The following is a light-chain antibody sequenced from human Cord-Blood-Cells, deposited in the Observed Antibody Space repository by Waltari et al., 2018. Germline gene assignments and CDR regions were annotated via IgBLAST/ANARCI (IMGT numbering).Light chain of an antibody. CDR2: DVS. Sequence: QSALTQPASVSGSPGQSITISCTGTRSAVGGYNYVSWYQQHPGKAPKLMIYDVSNRPSGVSNRFSGSKSGNTASLTISGLQAVDEADYYCSSYTSSSTWVFGGGTKLTLL. CDR1: RSAVGGYNY. V-gene: IGLV2-14*03. CDR3: SSYTSSSTWV. J-gene: IGLJ3*02.